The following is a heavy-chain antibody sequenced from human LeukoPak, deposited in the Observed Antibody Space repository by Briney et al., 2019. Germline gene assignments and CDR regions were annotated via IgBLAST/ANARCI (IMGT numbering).Heavy chain of an antibody. CDR3: ARGPAFDY. J-gene: IGHJ4*02. V-gene: IGHV4-34*01. Sequence: PSETLSLTCAVYGGFFSGYYWSWIRQPPGKGLEWIGEINHSGSTNYNPSLKSRVTISVDTSKNQFSLKLSSVTAADTAVYYCARGPAFDYWGQGTLVTVSS. CDR2: INHSGST. CDR1: GGFFSGYY.